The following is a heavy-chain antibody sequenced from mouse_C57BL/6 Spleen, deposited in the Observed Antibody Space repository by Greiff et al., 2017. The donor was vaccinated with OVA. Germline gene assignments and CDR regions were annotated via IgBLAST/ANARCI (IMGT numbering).Heavy chain of an antibody. CDR1: GYAFTNYL. D-gene: IGHD2-4*01. Sequence: VQLQQSGAELVRPGTSVKVSCKASGYAFTNYLIEWVKQRPGQGLEWIGVINPGSGGTNYNEKFKGKATLTADISSSTAYMQLSSLTSEDSAVYFCARSRYDYDDFDYWGQGTTLTVSS. V-gene: IGHV1-54*01. CDR2: INPGSGGT. CDR3: ARSRYDYDDFDY. J-gene: IGHJ2*01.